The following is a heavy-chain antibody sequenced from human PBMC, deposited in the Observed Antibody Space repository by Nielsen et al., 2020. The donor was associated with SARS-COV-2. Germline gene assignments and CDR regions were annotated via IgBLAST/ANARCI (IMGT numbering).Heavy chain of an antibody. CDR3: ARGSNGYDTSGFDY. D-gene: IGHD3-22*01. Sequence: ASVKVSCKASGYTFTNYAMNWVRQAPGQGLEWMGWINTNTGHPMYAQRFTGRFVFSLDTSVSTAYLQITSLKAEDTAVYYCARGSNGYDTSGFDYWGQGTLATVSS. V-gene: IGHV7-4-1*02. CDR1: GYTFTNYA. J-gene: IGHJ4*02. CDR2: INTNTGHP.